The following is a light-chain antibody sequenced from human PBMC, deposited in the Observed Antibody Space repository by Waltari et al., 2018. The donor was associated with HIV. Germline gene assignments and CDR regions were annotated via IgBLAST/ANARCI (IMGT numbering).Light chain of an antibody. CDR1: QSIAKN. CDR3: QQYDNWPPWT. Sequence: EIVMTQSPATLSVSPGERATLSCRASQSIAKNLAWYQQKPGQAPRLLIYGVSTRATGIPARFSGSGSWTVYTLTISSLQSEDFAVYYCQQYDNWPPWTFGQGTKVEI. CDR2: GVS. V-gene: IGKV3-15*01. J-gene: IGKJ1*01.